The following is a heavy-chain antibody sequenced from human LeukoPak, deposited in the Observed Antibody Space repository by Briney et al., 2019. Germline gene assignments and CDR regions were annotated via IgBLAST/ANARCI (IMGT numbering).Heavy chain of an antibody. CDR2: MNPNSGNT. CDR1: GYTFTSYD. J-gene: IGHJ6*02. Sequence: GASVKVSCKASGYTFTSYDINWVRQATGQGLEWMGWMNPNSGNTGYAQKFQGRVTMTRNTSISTAYMELGSLRSEDTAVYYCARDLSSSWYNYYYGMDVWGQGTTVTVSS. CDR3: ARDLSSSWYNYYYGMDV. D-gene: IGHD6-13*01. V-gene: IGHV1-8*01.